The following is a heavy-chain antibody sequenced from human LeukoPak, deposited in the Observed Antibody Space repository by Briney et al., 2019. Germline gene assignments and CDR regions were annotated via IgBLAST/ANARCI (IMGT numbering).Heavy chain of an antibody. J-gene: IGHJ4*02. Sequence: SQTLSLTCAISGDRVSNNSAVWNWVRQSPSRGLEWLGRTYYRSKWSNDYAVSVKSRITIKPDTSKNQFSLHLDSVTPEDTAVYYCARDLDYWGQGTLVTVSS. CDR3: ARDLDY. CDR1: GDRVSNNSAV. CDR2: TYYRSKWSN. V-gene: IGHV6-1*01.